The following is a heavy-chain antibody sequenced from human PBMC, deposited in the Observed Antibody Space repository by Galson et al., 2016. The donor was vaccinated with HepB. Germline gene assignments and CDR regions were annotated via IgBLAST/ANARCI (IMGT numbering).Heavy chain of an antibody. Sequence: SVKVSCKASGYTFASFGISWVRRAPGQGLEWMGWISAFNGNTNYAQKFQGRVSMTTDTSTSTAYMELRGLRSDDTAVYYCARDYYGGDSVWLGSMDVWGQGTTVTVSS. CDR3: ARDYYGGDSVWLGSMDV. D-gene: IGHD4-23*01. CDR2: ISAFNGNT. V-gene: IGHV1-18*04. J-gene: IGHJ6*02. CDR1: GYTFASFG.